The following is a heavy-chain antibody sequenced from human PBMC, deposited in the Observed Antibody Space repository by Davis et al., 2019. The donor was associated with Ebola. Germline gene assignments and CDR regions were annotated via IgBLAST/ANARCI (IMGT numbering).Heavy chain of an antibody. J-gene: IGHJ6*02. CDR2: INPNSGGT. D-gene: IGHD1-26*01. CDR3: ARGVVGANWIYYGMDV. V-gene: IGHV1-2*04. CDR1: GYTFTGYY. Sequence: ASVKVSCKASGYTFTGYYMHWVRQAPGQGLEWMGWINPNSGGTNYAQKFQGWVTMTRDTSISTAYMELSRLRSDDTAVYYCARGVVGANWIYYGMDVWGQGTTVTVSS.